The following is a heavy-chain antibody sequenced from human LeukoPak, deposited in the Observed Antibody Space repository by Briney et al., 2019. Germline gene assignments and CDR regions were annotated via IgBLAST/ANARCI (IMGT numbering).Heavy chain of an antibody. J-gene: IGHJ4*02. V-gene: IGHV3-11*04. CDR1: GFTISDYY. CDR2: ISSSGSTI. D-gene: IGHD3-22*01. CDR3: ARGMNHYDTSGTYYAIPTTH. Sequence: PGGSLRLSCAASGFTISDYYMTWIRQAPGKGLEWLSYISSSGSTIYYADSVKGRFTISRDNAKNSLYLQMNSLRAEDTAVYYCARGMNHYDTSGTYYAIPTTHWGQGTLVTVSS.